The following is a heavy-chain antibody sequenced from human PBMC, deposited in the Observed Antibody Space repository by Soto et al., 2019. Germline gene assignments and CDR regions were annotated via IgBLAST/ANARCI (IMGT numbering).Heavy chain of an antibody. V-gene: IGHV4-34*01. Sequence: QVQLQQWGAGLLKPSETLSLTCAVYGASLSGPFWSWIRQTPGKGLEWIGEINHSGTTNYNPSLESRVTMSLDTSKNQFSLKLSSVTAADTAVFYCARSAGQDYWRQGTLVTVSS. CDR2: INHSGTT. CDR3: ARSAGQDY. J-gene: IGHJ4*02. D-gene: IGHD6-13*01. CDR1: GASLSGPF.